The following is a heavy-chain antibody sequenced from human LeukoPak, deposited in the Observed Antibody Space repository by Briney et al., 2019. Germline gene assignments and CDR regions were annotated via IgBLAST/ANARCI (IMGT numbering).Heavy chain of an antibody. CDR2: ISYDGSNR. CDR3: ASARLRGWFDP. V-gene: IGHV3-30*14. Sequence: GGSLRLSCAASGFIFSSYAMHWVRQAPGKGLEWVAVISYDGSNRYYADSVKGRFTISRDNSKNTLYLQMNSLRAEDTAVYYCASARLRGWFDPWGQGTLVTVSS. J-gene: IGHJ5*02. CDR1: GFIFSSYA. D-gene: IGHD5-12*01.